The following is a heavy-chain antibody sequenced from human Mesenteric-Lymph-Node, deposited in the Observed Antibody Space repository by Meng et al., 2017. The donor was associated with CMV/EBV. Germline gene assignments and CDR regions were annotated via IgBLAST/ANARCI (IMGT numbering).Heavy chain of an antibody. J-gene: IGHJ6*02. CDR3: AKWMGSSVVPAAYVNTMDV. V-gene: IGHV3-30-3*01. D-gene: IGHD2-2*01. Sequence: GESLKISCAASGFTFSSYAMHWVRQAPGKGLEWLAVISYEGSNKYYADPVKGRFTISRDNSKNTLYLQMKSLRVEDTAVYYCAKWMGSSVVPAAYVNTMDVWGHGTTVTVSS. CDR2: ISYEGSNK. CDR1: GFTFSSYA.